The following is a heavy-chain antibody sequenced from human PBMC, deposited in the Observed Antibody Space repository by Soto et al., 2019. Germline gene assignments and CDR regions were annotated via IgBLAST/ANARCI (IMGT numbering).Heavy chain of an antibody. CDR3: AKSGGSYRPLSSD. CDR2: ISYDGSNK. D-gene: IGHD1-26*01. CDR1: GFTFSSYG. J-gene: IGHJ4*02. V-gene: IGHV3-30*18. Sequence: QVQLVESGGGVVQPGRSLRLSCAASGFTFSSYGMHWVRQAPGKGLEWVAVISYDGSNKYYADSVKGRFTISRDNSKNPLYLQMNSLRAEDTAVYYCAKSGGSYRPLSSDWGQGTLVTVSS.